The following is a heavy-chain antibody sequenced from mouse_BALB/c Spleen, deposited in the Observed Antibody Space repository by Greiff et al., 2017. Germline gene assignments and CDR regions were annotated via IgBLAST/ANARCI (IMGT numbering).Heavy chain of an antibody. CDR2: IDPANGNT. CDR1: GFNIKDTY. V-gene: IGHV14-3*02. J-gene: IGHJ4*01. D-gene: IGHD1-1*01. CDR3: APITTVVEEDYAMDY. Sequence: EVQLVESGAELVKPGASVKLSCTASGFNIKDTYMHWVKQRPEQGLEWIGRIDPANGNTKYDPKFQGKATITADTSSNTAYLQLSSLTSEDTAVYYCAPITTVVEEDYAMDYWGQGTAVTVSS.